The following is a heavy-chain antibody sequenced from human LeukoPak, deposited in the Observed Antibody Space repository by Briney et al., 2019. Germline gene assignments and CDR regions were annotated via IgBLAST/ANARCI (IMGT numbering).Heavy chain of an antibody. CDR2: IWYDGSNK. CDR1: GFTFSSYA. CDR3: AREVQIAVAGTLGY. V-gene: IGHV3-33*01. Sequence: GRSLRLSCAASGFTFSSYAMHWVRQAPDKGLEWVAVIWYDGSNKYYADSVKGRVTISRDHSKNTLYLQMKSLSAEDTAVYYCAREVQIAVAGTLGYWGQGTLVTV. J-gene: IGHJ4*02. D-gene: IGHD6-19*01.